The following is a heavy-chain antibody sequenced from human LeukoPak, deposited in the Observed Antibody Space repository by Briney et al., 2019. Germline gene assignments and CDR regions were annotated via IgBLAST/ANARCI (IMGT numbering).Heavy chain of an antibody. Sequence: PAETETLNCTVSGGSISVYYWSWIRQPPGKGLEWIGYIYYSGSTNYNPSLKSRVTISVDTSKNQFSLKLSSVTAADTAVYYCARHSKYYYDSSGSYVGYFQHWGPGNLCTVSS. D-gene: IGHD3-22*01. CDR1: GGSISVYY. V-gene: IGHV4-59*08. J-gene: IGHJ1*01. CDR2: IYYSGST. CDR3: ARHSKYYYDSSGSYVGYFQH.